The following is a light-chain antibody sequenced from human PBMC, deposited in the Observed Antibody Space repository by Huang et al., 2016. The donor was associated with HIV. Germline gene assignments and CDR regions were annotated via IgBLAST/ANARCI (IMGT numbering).Light chain of an antibody. CDR1: QNVRNN. J-gene: IGKJ4*01. CDR2: DTS. CDR3: QQYDNWPPGLT. Sequence: EIMMTQSPATLSVSPGGRATLSCRASQNVRNNLAWYQQKTGQAPRLLIDDTSTRASGIPARFTGSGSGTEFTLTIGGLKSEDFAIYYCQQYDNWPPGLTFGGETKVEI. V-gene: IGKV3D-15*01.